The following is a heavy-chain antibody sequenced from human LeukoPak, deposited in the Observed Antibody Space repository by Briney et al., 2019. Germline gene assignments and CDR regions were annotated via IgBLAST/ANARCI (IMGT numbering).Heavy chain of an antibody. D-gene: IGHD3-22*01. Sequence: ASETLSLTCTVSGGSISSYYWSWIRQPPGRGLEWIGEINHSGNTDYTPSLKSRVTISVDTSKNQFSLKLSSVTAADTAVYYCASRLTYYYDSSGAHGAFDIWGQGTMVTVSS. V-gene: IGHV4-34*01. J-gene: IGHJ3*02. CDR3: ASRLTYYYDSSGAHGAFDI. CDR1: GGSISSYY. CDR2: INHSGNT.